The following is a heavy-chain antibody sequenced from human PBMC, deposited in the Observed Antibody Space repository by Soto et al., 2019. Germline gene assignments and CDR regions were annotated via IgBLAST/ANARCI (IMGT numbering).Heavy chain of an antibody. Sequence: SETLSLTXTVSGGSISSYYWSWIRQPPGKGLEWIGYIYYSGSTNYNPSLKSRVTISVDTSKSQFSLKLSSVTAADTAVYHCARHDNMTLGFTYFDFWGQGILVTVSS. V-gene: IGHV4-59*08. D-gene: IGHD1-1*01. CDR3: ARHDNMTLGFTYFDF. CDR2: IYYSGST. CDR1: GGSISSYY. J-gene: IGHJ4*02.